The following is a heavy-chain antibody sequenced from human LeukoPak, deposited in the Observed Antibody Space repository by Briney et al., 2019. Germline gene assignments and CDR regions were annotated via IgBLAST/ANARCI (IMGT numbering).Heavy chain of an antibody. V-gene: IGHV1-69*04. D-gene: IGHD2-2*01. CDR2: IIPILGIA. Sequence: SVKVSCKASGGTFSGYAISWVRLAPGQGLEWMGRIIPILGIANYAQKFQGRVTITADKSTSTAYMELSSLRSEDTAVYYCARGIGYCSSTSCHDYWGQGTLVTVSS. CDR3: ARGIGYCSSTSCHDY. CDR1: GGTFSGYA. J-gene: IGHJ4*02.